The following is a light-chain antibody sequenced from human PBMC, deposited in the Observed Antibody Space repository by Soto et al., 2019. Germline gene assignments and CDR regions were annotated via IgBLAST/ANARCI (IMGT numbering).Light chain of an antibody. Sequence: QSVLTQPPSVSAAPGQRVTISCSGSSSNIGNNYVSWYQQFPGTAPTLLIYEDRERPSGIPDRLSGSKSGTSATLRITRLQTGDEADYYCATWDNNLSAEGFGPGTKLTVL. CDR3: ATWDNNLSAEG. CDR1: SSNIGNNY. V-gene: IGLV1-51*02. J-gene: IGLJ1*01. CDR2: EDR.